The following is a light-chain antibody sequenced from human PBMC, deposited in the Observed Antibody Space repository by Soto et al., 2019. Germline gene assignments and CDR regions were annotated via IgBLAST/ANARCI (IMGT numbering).Light chain of an antibody. J-gene: IGKJ4*01. CDR3: QKYNSAPLT. CDR1: QGISVY. Sequence: DIQMTQSPSSLSASLGDRVTITCRASQGISVYLAWFQQKPGKVPKLLIYAASTLQSGVPSRFSGSGSGTDFTLTISSLQPEDVATYYCQKYNSAPLTFGGGTKVAIK. CDR2: AAS. V-gene: IGKV1-27*01.